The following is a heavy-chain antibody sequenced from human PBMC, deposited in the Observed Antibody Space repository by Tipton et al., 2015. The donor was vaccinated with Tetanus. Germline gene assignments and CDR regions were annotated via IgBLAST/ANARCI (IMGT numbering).Heavy chain of an antibody. CDR2: IYPGDSNS. V-gene: IGHV5-51*01. D-gene: IGHD3-10*01. CDR1: GYTFISNW. CDR3: ARRMTMGRGVVGDWFDA. J-gene: IGHJ5*02. Sequence: QLVQSGAEVKKAGESLRISCQASGYTFISNWIGWVRQMPGKGLEWMGIIYPGDSNSIYSPSFQGRVTISADRSTSTICLQWSSLEDSDTAGYFCARRMTMGRGVVGDWFDAWGQGTQVTVSS.